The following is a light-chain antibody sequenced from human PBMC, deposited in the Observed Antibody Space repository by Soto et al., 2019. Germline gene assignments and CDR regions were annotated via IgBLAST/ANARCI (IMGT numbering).Light chain of an antibody. V-gene: IGKV3-11*01. CDR1: QSVGSY. CDR2: AAS. Sequence: EIVLTQSPATLSLSPGERATLSCRASQSVGSYLAWYQQKPGQAPRLLIFAASNRVTGIPARFSGSRSGTDFTLTISSLEPEDFAVYYCQQRSNWLTFGGGTKVEIK. J-gene: IGKJ4*01. CDR3: QQRSNWLT.